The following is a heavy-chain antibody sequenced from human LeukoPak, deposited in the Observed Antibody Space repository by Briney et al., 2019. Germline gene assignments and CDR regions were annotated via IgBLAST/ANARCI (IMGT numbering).Heavy chain of an antibody. D-gene: IGHD5-18*01. CDR2: IIPIFGTA. J-gene: IGHJ6*04. Sequence: PGSSVKVSCKASGGTFSSYAISWVRQAPGQGLEWMGGIIPIFGTANYAQKFQGRVTITADESTSTAYMELSSLRSEDTAVYYCASVRREIGAMVAYYCYGMDVWGKGTTVTVSS. V-gene: IGHV1-69*01. CDR1: GGTFSSYA. CDR3: ASVRREIGAMVAYYCYGMDV.